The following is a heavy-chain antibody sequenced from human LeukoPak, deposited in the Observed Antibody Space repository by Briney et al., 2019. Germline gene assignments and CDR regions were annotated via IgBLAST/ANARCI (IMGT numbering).Heavy chain of an antibody. V-gene: IGHV4-31*03. J-gene: IGHJ5*02. Sequence: SETLSLACTVSGCSICSGGYYWSWIRQHPGKGLEWIGYIYYSGSTYYNPSLKSRVTISVDTSKNQFSLKLSSVTAADTAVYYCARVKAGGTSCYSCWFDPWGQGSLVTVSS. D-gene: IGHD2-2*01. CDR3: ARVKAGGTSCYSCWFDP. CDR1: GCSICSGGYY. CDR2: IYYSGST.